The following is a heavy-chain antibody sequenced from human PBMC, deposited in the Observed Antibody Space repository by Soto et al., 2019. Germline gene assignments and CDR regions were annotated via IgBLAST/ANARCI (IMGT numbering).Heavy chain of an antibody. CDR3: ARALGVLRYFDWLLSYGMDV. Sequence: ASVKVSCKASGYTFTSYAMHWVRQAPGQRLEWMGWINAGNGNTKYSQKFQGRVTITRDTSASTAYMELSSLRSEDTAVYYCARALGVLRYFDWLLSYGMDVWGQGTTVTVS. CDR2: INAGNGNT. D-gene: IGHD3-9*01. CDR1: GYTFTSYA. V-gene: IGHV1-3*01. J-gene: IGHJ6*02.